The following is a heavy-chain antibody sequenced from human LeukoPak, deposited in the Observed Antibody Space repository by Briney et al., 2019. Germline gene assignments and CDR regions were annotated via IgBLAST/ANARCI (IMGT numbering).Heavy chain of an antibody. Sequence: GGSLRLPCAASGFTFSTYNMNWVRQAPGKGLEWVSSISNSASYIFYADSVKGRFTISRDNAKNSLYLQMNSLRAEDTAVYYCARAFYYDIIGGEGMDVWGQGTTVTVSS. J-gene: IGHJ6*02. V-gene: IGHV3-21*01. CDR2: ISNSASYI. CDR1: GFTFSTYN. CDR3: ARAFYYDIIGGEGMDV. D-gene: IGHD3-22*01.